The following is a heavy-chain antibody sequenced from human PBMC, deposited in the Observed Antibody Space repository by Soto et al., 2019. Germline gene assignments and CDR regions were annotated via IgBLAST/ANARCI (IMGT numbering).Heavy chain of an antibody. CDR2: ISYDGSKK. Sequence: QVQLVESGGGVVQPGTSLRLSCAASGFTFTSYGLHWVRQAPGKGLEWVAGISYDGSKKYFADSVKGRFTISRDNPRSTLFLDMNSLRGEDTAIYYCAKTWLGEDDYGMDVWGQGTTVTVSS. V-gene: IGHV3-30*18. CDR3: AKTWLGEDDYGMDV. D-gene: IGHD3-10*01. CDR1: GFTFTSYG. J-gene: IGHJ6*02.